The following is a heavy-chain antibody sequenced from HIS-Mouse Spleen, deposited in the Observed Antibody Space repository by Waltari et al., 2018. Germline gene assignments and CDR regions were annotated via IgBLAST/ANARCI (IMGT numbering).Heavy chain of an antibody. CDR3: AKDKHHAFDY. CDR1: GFTFSSYG. Sequence: QVQLVESGGGVVQPGRSLRLSCAASGFTFSSYGMHWVRQAPGKGLEGVAVISYYGSNKYYADSVKGRFTISRDNSKNTLYLQMNSLRADDTAVYYCAKDKHHAFDYWGQGTLVTVSS. CDR2: ISYYGSNK. J-gene: IGHJ4*02. V-gene: IGHV3-30*18.